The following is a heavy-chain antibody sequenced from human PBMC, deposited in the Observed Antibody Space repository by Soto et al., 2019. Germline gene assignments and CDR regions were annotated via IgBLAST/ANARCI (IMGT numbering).Heavy chain of an antibody. CDR2: ISYGGSNK. V-gene: IGHV3-30*03. J-gene: IGHJ5*02. CDR3: ARDLQPKAPRSFPGWFDP. Sequence: GGSLRLSCAASGFTFSNYGMHWVRQAPGEGLDWVAVISYGGSNKYYADSVKGRFTISRDNSKNTLYLQMNSLRSEDTAVYYCARDLQPKAPRSFPGWFDPXGQGTLVTVYS. CDR1: GFTFSNYG. D-gene: IGHD6-6*01.